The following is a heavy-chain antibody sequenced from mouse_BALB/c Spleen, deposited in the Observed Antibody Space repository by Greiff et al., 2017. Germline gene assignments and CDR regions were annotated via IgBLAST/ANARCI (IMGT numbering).Heavy chain of an antibody. CDR1: GYSITSGYY. Sequence: ESGPGLVKPSQSLSLTCSVTGYSITSGYYWNWIRQFPGNKLEWMGYISYDGSNNYNPSLKNRISITRDTSKNQFFLKLNSVTTEDTATYYCARYYGNLAWFAYWGQGTLVTVSA. D-gene: IGHD2-1*01. CDR3: ARYYGNLAWFAY. J-gene: IGHJ3*01. CDR2: ISYDGSN. V-gene: IGHV3-6*02.